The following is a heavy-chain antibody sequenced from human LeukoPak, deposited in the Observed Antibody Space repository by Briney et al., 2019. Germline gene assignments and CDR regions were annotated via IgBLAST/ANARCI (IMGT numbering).Heavy chain of an antibody. CDR2: IKQDGSEK. Sequence: GGSLRLSCAASGFTFSRYWMSWVRQAPGKGLEWVANIKQDGSEKYCVDSVKGRFTISRDNAKNSLYLQMNRLRAEDTAVYYCARSAGSSSWYEGYYFDYWGQGTLVTVSS. CDR3: ARSAGSSSWYEGYYFDY. D-gene: IGHD6-13*01. J-gene: IGHJ4*02. CDR1: GFTFSRYW. V-gene: IGHV3-7*01.